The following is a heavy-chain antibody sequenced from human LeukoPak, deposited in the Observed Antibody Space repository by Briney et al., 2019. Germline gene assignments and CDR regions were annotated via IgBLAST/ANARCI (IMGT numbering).Heavy chain of an antibody. Sequence: GGSLRLSCAASGFSFSSYGMQWVRQAPGKGLEWVAFIRYDGSNKYYADSVKGRFTISRDNSKNTLYLQMNSLRAEDTAVYYCAKVLSSIAARGYFDYWGQGTLVTVSS. J-gene: IGHJ4*02. D-gene: IGHD6-6*01. CDR2: IRYDGSNK. V-gene: IGHV3-30*02. CDR1: GFSFSSYG. CDR3: AKVLSSIAARGYFDY.